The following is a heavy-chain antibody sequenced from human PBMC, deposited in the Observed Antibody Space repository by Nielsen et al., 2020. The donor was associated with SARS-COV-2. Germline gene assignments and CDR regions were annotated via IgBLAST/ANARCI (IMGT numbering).Heavy chain of an antibody. Sequence: WIRQPPGKGLEWIGSIYYSGNTYYNPSLQSRVTISVDTSNNQFSLKLSSVTAADTAVYFCARGKRSYSGTFLSYYYYYYMDVWGKGTTVTVSS. CDR2: IYYSGNT. D-gene: IGHD1-14*01. CDR3: ARGKRSYSGTFLSYYYYYYMDV. V-gene: IGHV4-39*01. J-gene: IGHJ6*03.